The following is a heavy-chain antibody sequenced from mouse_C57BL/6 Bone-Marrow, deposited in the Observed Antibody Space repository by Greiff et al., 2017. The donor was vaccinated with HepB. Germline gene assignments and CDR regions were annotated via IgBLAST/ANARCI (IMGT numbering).Heavy chain of an antibody. CDR1: GYTFTSYW. CDR3: ARGGETGTNDY. CDR2: IDPSDSET. Sequence: VQLQQPGAELVRPGSSVKLSCKASGYTFTSYWMHWVKQRPIQGLEWIGNIDPSDSETHYNQKFKDKATLTVDKSSSTAYMQLSSLTSEDSAIYYCARGGETGTNDYWGQGTTLTVSS. J-gene: IGHJ2*01. V-gene: IGHV1-52*01. D-gene: IGHD4-1*01.